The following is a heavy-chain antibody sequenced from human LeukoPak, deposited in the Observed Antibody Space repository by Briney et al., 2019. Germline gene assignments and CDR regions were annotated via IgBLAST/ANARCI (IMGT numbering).Heavy chain of an antibody. CDR1: GFTFSDYE. CDR3: ARRPTTGRPFDY. V-gene: IGHV3-48*03. Sequence: GVSLRLSCAASGFTFSDYEMNWVRQAPGKGLEWVSYISGGGSAIYYADSLKGRFTISRDNAKNSLYLQMNSLRAEDTAVYYCARRPTTGRPFDYWGQGTLVTVSS. CDR2: ISGGGSAI. J-gene: IGHJ4*02. D-gene: IGHD4-17*01.